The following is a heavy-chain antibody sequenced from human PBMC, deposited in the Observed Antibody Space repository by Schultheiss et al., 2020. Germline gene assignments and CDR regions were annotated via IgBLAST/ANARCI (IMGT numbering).Heavy chain of an antibody. V-gene: IGHV3-74*01. Sequence: GGSLRLSCAASGFTFSSYWMHWVRQAPGKGLVWVSRINSDGSSTSYADSVKGRFTISRDNAKNTLYLQMNSLRAEDTAVYYCARDRRDYDFWSGYYYYYYGMDVWGQGTTVTVYS. D-gene: IGHD3-3*01. CDR1: GFTFSSYW. CDR2: INSDGSST. CDR3: ARDRRDYDFWSGYYYYYYGMDV. J-gene: IGHJ6*02.